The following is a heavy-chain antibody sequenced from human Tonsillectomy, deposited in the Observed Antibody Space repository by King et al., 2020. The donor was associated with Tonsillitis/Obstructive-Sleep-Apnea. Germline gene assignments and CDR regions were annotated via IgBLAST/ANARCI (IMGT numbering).Heavy chain of an antibody. D-gene: IGHD5-18*01. V-gene: IGHV3-30*04. CDR3: ARDPXRGYXXXXXYXMDX. CDR1: RFTFSTYA. J-gene: IGHJ6*04. Sequence: VQLVESGGGVVQPGRSLRLSCAASRFTFSTYAMHWVRQAPAXGLEWVAVXSYDGSNKYXAXXVKGRFTXSRDNSKNTLYLQLNSLRADDTAMYYCARDPXRGYXXXXXYXMDXXGKGXXXAVSX. CDR2: XSYDGSNK.